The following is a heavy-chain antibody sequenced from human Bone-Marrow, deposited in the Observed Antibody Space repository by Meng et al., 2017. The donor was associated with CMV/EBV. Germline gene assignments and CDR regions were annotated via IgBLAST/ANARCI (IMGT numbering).Heavy chain of an antibody. V-gene: IGHV4-61*01. J-gene: IGHJ6*02. CDR1: GGSVSSGSYY. Sequence: SETLSLTCTVSGGSVSSGSYYWSWIRQPPGKGLEWIGYIYYSGSTNYNPSLKRRVPISVDTSTIQFALKLSPVTAADTAVYDCARGRLDFGSGYHNYSYGMDVWGQGTTVTVSS. CDR3: ARGRLDFGSGYHNYSYGMDV. CDR2: IYYSGST. D-gene: IGHD3-3*01.